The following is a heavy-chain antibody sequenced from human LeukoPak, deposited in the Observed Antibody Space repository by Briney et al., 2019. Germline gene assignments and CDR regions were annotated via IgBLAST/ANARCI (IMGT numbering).Heavy chain of an antibody. J-gene: IGHJ1*01. CDR1: GFTFSSYE. CDR3: ARVIAQWLEYFQH. Sequence: GGSLRLSCAASGFTFSSYEMIRVRLAPGKGLEWLSYISSSGGTKHYADSVKGRFTISRDNAKNSLYLQMNSLRAEDTAVYYCARVIAQWLEYFQHWGQGTLVTVSS. D-gene: IGHD6-19*01. V-gene: IGHV3-48*03. CDR2: ISSSGGTK.